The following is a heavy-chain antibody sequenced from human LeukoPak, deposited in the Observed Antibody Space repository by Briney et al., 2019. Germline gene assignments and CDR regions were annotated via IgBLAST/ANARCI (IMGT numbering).Heavy chain of an antibody. CDR2: ISSSSSTI. CDR1: GFTFSSYS. V-gene: IGHV3-48*01. D-gene: IGHD2-15*01. Sequence: PGGSLRLSCAASGFTFSSYSMNWVRQAPGKGLEWVSYISSSSSTIYYADSVKGRFTISRDNAKNSLYLQMNSLRAEDTAVYYCARDHVGSLRETREFDPWGQGTLVTVSS. J-gene: IGHJ5*02. CDR3: ARDHVGSLRETREFDP.